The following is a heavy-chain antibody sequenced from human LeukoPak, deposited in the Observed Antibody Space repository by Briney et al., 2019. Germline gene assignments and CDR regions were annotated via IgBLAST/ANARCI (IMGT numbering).Heavy chain of an antibody. CDR2: IQHSGST. J-gene: IGHJ4*02. D-gene: IGHD5-24*01. CDR3: MKLESRDGYTYFDY. CDR1: GGSISSYY. V-gene: IGHV4-59*08. Sequence: SETLSLTCTVSGGSISSYYWSWVRQPPGKGLEYIGYIQHSGSTNYNPSLKSRVTMSIDTSKNQFSLKLSSVAAADTAEYYCMKLESRDGYTYFDYWGQGTLVTVFS.